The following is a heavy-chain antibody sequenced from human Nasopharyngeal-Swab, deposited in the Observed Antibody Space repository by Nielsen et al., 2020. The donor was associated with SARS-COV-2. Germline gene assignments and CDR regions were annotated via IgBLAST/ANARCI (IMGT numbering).Heavy chain of an antibody. Sequence: GGSLRLSCAASGVTLSSYWMHWVRQVAGKGLVWVSRINRDGSDTKYADSVKGRITISRDNAKNTLYLQMNSLRVEDTAVYYCARETAVAGDYYFDYWGQGTLVAVSS. CDR2: INRDGSDT. J-gene: IGHJ4*02. D-gene: IGHD6-19*01. V-gene: IGHV3-74*03. CDR1: GVTLSSYW. CDR3: ARETAVAGDYYFDY.